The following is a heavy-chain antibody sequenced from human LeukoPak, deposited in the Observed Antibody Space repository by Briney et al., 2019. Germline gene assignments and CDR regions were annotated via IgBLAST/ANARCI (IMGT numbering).Heavy chain of an antibody. V-gene: IGHV3-7*01. D-gene: IGHD3-3*01. CDR2: IRQDGGEK. CDR3: ASAYASYDFWSGYENFDF. J-gene: IGHJ4*02. CDR1: GIRFTTHW. Sequence: GGSLRLSCAASGIRFTTHWMNWVRQAPGKGLEWVARIRQDGGEKKYVDSVKGRFTISRDLAQNSLFLQMNSLRAEDTAVYYCASAYASYDFWSGYENFDFWGQGTLVTVSS.